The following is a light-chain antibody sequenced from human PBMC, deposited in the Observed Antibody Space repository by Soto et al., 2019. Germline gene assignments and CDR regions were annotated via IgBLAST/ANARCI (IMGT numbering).Light chain of an antibody. Sequence: QLTQSPSSLSASVGDRIAITCRASQGISSYLAWYQQKPGKAPELLIYAASTLQSGVPSRFSGSGSGTDFTLTISCLQSEDFATYYCQQYYSFPPTFGQGTKVDIK. CDR1: QGISSY. CDR3: QQYYSFPPT. V-gene: IGKV1-9*01. CDR2: AAS. J-gene: IGKJ1*01.